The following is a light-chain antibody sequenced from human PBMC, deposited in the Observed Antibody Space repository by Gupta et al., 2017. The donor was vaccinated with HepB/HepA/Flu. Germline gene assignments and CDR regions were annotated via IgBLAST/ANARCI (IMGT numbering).Light chain of an antibody. J-gene: IGLJ2*01. Sequence: QAVVTQEPSLTVSPRGTVTLTCGSSTGPVTSGHDPYWFQQKPGQVPKTLIYHTNKKHSWTPARFSASLLGGRAALTLSGAQPADEADYYCLLAYNGALIFGGGTRLTVL. V-gene: IGLV7-46*01. CDR2: HTN. CDR3: LLAYNGALI. CDR1: TGPVTSGHD.